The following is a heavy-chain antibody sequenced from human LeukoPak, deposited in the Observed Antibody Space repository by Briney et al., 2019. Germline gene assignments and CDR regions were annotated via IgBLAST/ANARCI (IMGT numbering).Heavy chain of an antibody. D-gene: IGHD1-26*01. CDR3: ARGSGSFSGGFDY. V-gene: IGHV3-33*01. Sequence: GGSLRLSCAASGFTFSSYGMHWVRQTPSTGLEWVAIIWSDGSNKYYADSVKGPFTISRDNSKNTLYLQMNSLRAEDTAVYYCARGSGSFSGGFDYWGQGTLVTVSS. CDR2: IWSDGSNK. J-gene: IGHJ4*02. CDR1: GFTFSSYG.